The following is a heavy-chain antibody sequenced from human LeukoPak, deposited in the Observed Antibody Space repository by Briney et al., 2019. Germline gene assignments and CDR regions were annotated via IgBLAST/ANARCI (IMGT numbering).Heavy chain of an antibody. CDR1: GYTFTDYF. Sequence: ASVKVSCKASGYTFTDYFINWLRQAPGQGLEWMGWINPNSGGTNYAQKFQGWVTMTRDTSISTAYMELSRLRSDDTAVYYCARGECSSSWSDWFDPWGQGTLVTVSS. CDR3: ARGECSSSWSDWFDP. V-gene: IGHV1-2*04. J-gene: IGHJ5*02. CDR2: INPNSGGT. D-gene: IGHD6-13*01.